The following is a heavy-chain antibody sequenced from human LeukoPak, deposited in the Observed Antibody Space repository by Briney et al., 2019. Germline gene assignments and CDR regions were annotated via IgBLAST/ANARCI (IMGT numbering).Heavy chain of an antibody. J-gene: IGHJ1*01. CDR2: IYSGADT. CDR1: GLTVRNTY. CDR3: AVLNSGWRFQH. D-gene: IGHD6-19*01. Sequence: GGSLRLSWAVSGLTVRNTYMSWVRQAPGKGLECVSVIYSGADTYYADSVKGRFTISRDNSKNTLYLQMNSLRAEDTAVFYCAVLNSGWRFQHWGQGTLVTGSS. V-gene: IGHV3-53*01.